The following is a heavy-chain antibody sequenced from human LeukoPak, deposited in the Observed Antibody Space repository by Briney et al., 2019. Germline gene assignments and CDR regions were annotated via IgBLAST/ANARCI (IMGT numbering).Heavy chain of an antibody. Sequence: PSETLSLTCTVSGGSISSSSYYWGWIRQPPGKGLVWIGSNYYSGSTYYNPSLKSRVTISVDTSKNQFSLKLSSVTAADTAVYYCARANLYDFWSGYYKGFFDYWGQGTLVTVSS. D-gene: IGHD3-3*01. CDR1: GGSISSSSYY. CDR2: NYYSGST. CDR3: ARANLYDFWSGYYKGFFDY. V-gene: IGHV4-39*01. J-gene: IGHJ4*02.